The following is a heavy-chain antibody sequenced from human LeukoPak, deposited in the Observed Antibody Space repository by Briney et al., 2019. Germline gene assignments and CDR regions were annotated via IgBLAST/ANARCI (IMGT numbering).Heavy chain of an antibody. V-gene: IGHV1-69*04. CDR2: INPNSGIA. CDR3: AREKLLWFGELWDDFAFGN. Sequence: GASVKVSCKASGDTFSGYDMSWVRQAPGQGLEWMGRINPNSGIANYAQKFQGRVTITTDTSTSTAYMELSRLRSDDTAVYYCAREKLLWFGELWDDFAFGNWGQGTLVTVSS. D-gene: IGHD3-10*01. CDR1: GDTFSGYD. J-gene: IGHJ4*02.